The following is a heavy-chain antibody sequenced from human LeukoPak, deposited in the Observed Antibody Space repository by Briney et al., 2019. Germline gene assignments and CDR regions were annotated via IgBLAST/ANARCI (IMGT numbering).Heavy chain of an antibody. Sequence: QAGGSLRLSCAASGFTFSSYAIHWVRQAPGKGLEWVAVISYDGSNKYYADSVKGRFTISRDNSKNTLYLQMNSLRAEDTAVYYCARETGSAVGSTDFDYWGQGTLVTVSS. J-gene: IGHJ4*02. V-gene: IGHV3-30-3*01. CDR2: ISYDGSNK. CDR3: ARETGSAVGSTDFDY. D-gene: IGHD4-17*01. CDR1: GFTFSSYA.